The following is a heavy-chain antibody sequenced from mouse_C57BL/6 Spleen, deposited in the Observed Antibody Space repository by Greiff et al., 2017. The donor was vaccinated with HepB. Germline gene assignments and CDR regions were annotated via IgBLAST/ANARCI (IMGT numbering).Heavy chain of an antibody. D-gene: IGHD1-1*01. J-gene: IGHJ2*01. CDR3: ARRDYYGSSYGEDYFDY. V-gene: IGHV1-82*01. CDR2: IYPGDGDT. CDR1: GYAFSSSW. Sequence: QVQLKQSGPELVKPGASVKISCKASGYAFSSSWMNWVKQRPGKGLEWIGRIYPGDGDTNYNGKFKGKATLTADKSSSTAYMQLSSLTSEDSAVYFCARRDYYGSSYGEDYFDYWGQGTTLTVSS.